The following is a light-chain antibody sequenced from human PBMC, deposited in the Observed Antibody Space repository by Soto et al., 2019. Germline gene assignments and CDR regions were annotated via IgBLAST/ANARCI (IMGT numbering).Light chain of an antibody. CDR1: QSVSSN. CDR3: QQYNNWPPLT. CDR2: GAS. J-gene: IGKJ4*01. Sequence: EIVMTQSPATLSVSPGERATLSCRASQSVSSNLAWYQQKPGQAPRLLTYGASTRATGIPARFSGSGSGTEFTLTISSLQSEDFVVYYCQQYNNWPPLTFGGGTKVEIK. V-gene: IGKV3-15*01.